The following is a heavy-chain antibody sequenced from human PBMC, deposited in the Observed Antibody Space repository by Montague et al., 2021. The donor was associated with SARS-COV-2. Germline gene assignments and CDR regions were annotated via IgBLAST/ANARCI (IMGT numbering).Heavy chain of an antibody. Sequence: SETLSLTCSVSGVSISSGSYHWSWVRQPPGKGLEWIGYVYHTGSTXYNPSLKSRVTLSIDTSKNQFSLNLTSVTAADTAVYYCVREKYYFDDSGSKWGQGTLVTV. J-gene: IGHJ4*02. D-gene: IGHD3-22*01. V-gene: IGHV4-61*01. CDR2: VYHTGST. CDR3: VREKYYFDDSGSK. CDR1: GVSISSGSYH.